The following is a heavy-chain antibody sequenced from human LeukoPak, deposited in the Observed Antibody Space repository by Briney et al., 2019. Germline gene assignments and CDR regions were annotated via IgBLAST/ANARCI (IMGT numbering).Heavy chain of an antibody. CDR2: INHSGST. CDR3: ASRLRGYNWNPFDY. CDR1: GGSFSGYY. Sequence: SETLSLTCAVYGGSFSGYYWSWIRQPPGKGLEWIGEINHSGSTNYNPSLKSRVTISVDTSKNQFSLKLSSVTAADTAVYYCASRLRGYNWNPFDYWGQRTLVTVSS. V-gene: IGHV4-34*01. J-gene: IGHJ4*02. D-gene: IGHD1-20*01.